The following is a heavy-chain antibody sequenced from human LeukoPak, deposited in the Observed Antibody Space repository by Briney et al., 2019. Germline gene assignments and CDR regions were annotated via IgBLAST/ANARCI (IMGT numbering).Heavy chain of an antibody. D-gene: IGHD6-19*01. J-gene: IGHJ3*02. CDR2: ISYDGSNK. Sequence: PGGSLRLSCAASGFTFSTYGMHWVRQAPGKGLEWVAVISYDGSNKYYADSVKGRFTISRDNSKNTLYLQMYSLRAEDTAVYYCAKGQIAVAAPDAFDIWGQGTMVTVSS. CDR3: AKGQIAVAAPDAFDI. V-gene: IGHV3-30*18. CDR1: GFTFSTYG.